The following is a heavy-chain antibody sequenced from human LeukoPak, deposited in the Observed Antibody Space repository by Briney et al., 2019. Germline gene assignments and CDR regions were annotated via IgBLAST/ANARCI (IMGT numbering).Heavy chain of an antibody. J-gene: IGHJ4*02. Sequence: KPGGSLRLSCAASGFTFSSYAMSWVRQAPGKGLEWVSAISGSGGSTYYADSVKGRFTISRDNSKNTLYLQMNSLRAEDTAVYYCAKEPYDILTGYYRPTYFDYWGQGTLVTVSS. V-gene: IGHV3-23*01. CDR1: GFTFSSYA. D-gene: IGHD3-9*01. CDR2: ISGSGGST. CDR3: AKEPYDILTGYYRPTYFDY.